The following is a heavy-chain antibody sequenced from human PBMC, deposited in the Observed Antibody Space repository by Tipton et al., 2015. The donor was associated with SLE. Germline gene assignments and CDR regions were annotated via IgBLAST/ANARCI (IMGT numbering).Heavy chain of an antibody. CDR1: GGSLSSYF. Sequence: TLSLTCTVSGGSLSSYFWSWVRQAPGKGLEWIASIHYRGALYYDPSLENRVTISVDLSNNQFSLRVTSVTAADMAKYYCARHADIAVMWYGMDVWGQGTTVIVSS. CDR3: ARHADIAVMWYGMDV. J-gene: IGHJ6*02. V-gene: IGHV4-59*08. CDR2: IHYRGAL. D-gene: IGHD6-19*01.